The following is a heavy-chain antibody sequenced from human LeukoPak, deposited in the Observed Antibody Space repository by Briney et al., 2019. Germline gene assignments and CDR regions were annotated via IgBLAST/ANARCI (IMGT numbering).Heavy chain of an antibody. D-gene: IGHD3-22*01. Sequence: GASVKVSCKVSGYTLTELSMHWVRQAPGKGLEWMGGFDAEDGETIYAQKFQGRVTMTEGTSTDTAYMELSSLTSEDTAVYYCATDGNYYDSSGYYKRWGQGTLVTVSS. CDR2: FDAEDGET. CDR3: ATDGNYYDSSGYYKR. J-gene: IGHJ4*02. CDR1: GYTLTELS. V-gene: IGHV1-24*01.